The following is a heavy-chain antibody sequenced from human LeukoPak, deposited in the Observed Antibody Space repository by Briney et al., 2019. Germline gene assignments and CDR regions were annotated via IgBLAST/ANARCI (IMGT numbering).Heavy chain of an antibody. CDR1: GGSFSSGSYY. CDR2: IYTSGST. J-gene: IGHJ6*03. V-gene: IGHV4-61*02. Sequence: ASETLSLTCAVYGGSFSSGSYYWSWIRQPAGKGLEWIGRIYTSGSTNYNPSLKSRVTISVDTSKNQFSLKLSSVTAADTAVYYCASSARDFWSGYYGPSMDVWGKGTTVTVSS. D-gene: IGHD3-3*01. CDR3: ASSARDFWSGYYGPSMDV.